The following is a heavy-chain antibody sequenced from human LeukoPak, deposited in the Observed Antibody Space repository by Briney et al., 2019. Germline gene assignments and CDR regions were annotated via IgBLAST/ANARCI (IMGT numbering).Heavy chain of an antibody. Sequence: QPGGSLRLSYAASGFTFSSYWMHWVRPAPGKGVVWVSRLSSDGGTTDYSDSVRGRFIISRDNAKDTLYLQINSLRPDDTAVYYCATAGQWQFDSWGLGTLVTVSS. CDR3: ATAGQWQFDS. J-gene: IGHJ4*02. V-gene: IGHV3-74*01. D-gene: IGHD6-19*01. CDR1: GFTFSSYW. CDR2: LSSDGGTT.